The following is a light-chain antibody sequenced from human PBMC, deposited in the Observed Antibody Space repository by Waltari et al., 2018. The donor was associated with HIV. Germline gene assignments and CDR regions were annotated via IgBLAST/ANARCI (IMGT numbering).Light chain of an antibody. J-gene: IGLJ2*01. CDR2: EVR. CDR3: CSYATSSTLI. CDR1: SSDVGNYDL. V-gene: IGLV2-23*02. Sequence: QSALTQPASVSGSPGQSITISCTGTSSDVGNYDLVSWYQQHPGKAPKVMIYEVRKRPAGVSNRFSGSKSGNTASLTISGLQSEDEAAYYCCSYATSSTLIFGRGTKLTVL.